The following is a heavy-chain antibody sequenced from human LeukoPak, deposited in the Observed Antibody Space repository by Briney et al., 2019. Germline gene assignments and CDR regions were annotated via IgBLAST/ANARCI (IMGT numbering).Heavy chain of an antibody. J-gene: IGHJ5*02. D-gene: IGHD3-3*01. Sequence: SETLSLTCAVYGGSFSGYYWSWIRQPPGKGLEWIGEINHSGSTNYNPSLKSRVTISVDTSKNQFSLKLSSVTAADTAVYYCARDDYDFWSGYSLFDPWGQGTLVTVSS. CDR2: INHSGST. CDR1: GGSFSGYY. V-gene: IGHV4-34*01. CDR3: ARDDYDFWSGYSLFDP.